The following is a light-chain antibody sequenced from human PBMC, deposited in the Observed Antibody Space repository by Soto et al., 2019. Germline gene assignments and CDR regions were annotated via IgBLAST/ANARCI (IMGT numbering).Light chain of an antibody. CDR1: QSVSSY. V-gene: IGKV3-11*01. J-gene: IGKJ4*01. Sequence: EIVLTQSPATLSLSPGERATLSCRASQSVSSYLAWYQQKPGQAPRLLIYDASNSATGIPARFSGSGSATDVTSTTRRLDPQALGFYFSQKRSNSAALTFAGATKV. CDR2: DAS. CDR3: QKRSNSAALT.